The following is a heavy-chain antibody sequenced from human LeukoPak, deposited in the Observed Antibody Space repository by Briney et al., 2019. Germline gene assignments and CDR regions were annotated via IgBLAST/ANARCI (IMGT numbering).Heavy chain of an antibody. V-gene: IGHV4-39*01. Sequence: SETLSLTCSVSSGSISSSNSYWGWIRQPPGERLEWIGSVYYSGSTYYNPSLKSRVTISVDTSKKQFSLKLSSVTAADTAVYYYARHEWRDYFDFWGQGTLATVSS. CDR1: SGSISSSNSY. D-gene: IGHD2-8*01. CDR2: VYYSGST. CDR3: ARHEWRDYFDF. J-gene: IGHJ4*02.